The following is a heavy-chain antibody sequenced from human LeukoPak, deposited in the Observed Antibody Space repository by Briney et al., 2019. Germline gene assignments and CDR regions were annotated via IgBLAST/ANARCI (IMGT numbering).Heavy chain of an antibody. CDR1: GGSISSYY. D-gene: IGHD2-2*01. V-gene: IGHV4-59*01. CDR3: ARGGIVVVPFDP. J-gene: IGHJ5*02. CDR2: IYYSGST. Sequence: PSETLSLTCTVSGGSISSYYWSWIRQPPGKGLEWIGYIYYSGSTNYNPPLKSRVTISVDTSKNQFSLKLSSVTAADTAVYYCARGGIVVVPFDPWGQGTLVTVSS.